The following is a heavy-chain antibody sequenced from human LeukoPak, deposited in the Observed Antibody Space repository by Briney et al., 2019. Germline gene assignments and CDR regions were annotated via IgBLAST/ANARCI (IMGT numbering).Heavy chain of an antibody. V-gene: IGHV3-49*04. CDR3: SGNGLVDFDY. CDR1: GFAFDDFA. D-gene: IGHD1-14*01. CDR2: IRRRAYGGAA. Sequence: SGGSLRLSCTTSGFAFDDFAMSWVRQPAGKGLEWVGFIRRRAYGGAAEYAASVKGRFIISRDDSKGIAYLQMNSLKTEDTAVYYCSGNGLVDFDYWGQGSRVIVSP. J-gene: IGHJ4*02.